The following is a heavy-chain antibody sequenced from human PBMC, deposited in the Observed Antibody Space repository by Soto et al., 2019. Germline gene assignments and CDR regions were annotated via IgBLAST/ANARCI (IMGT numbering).Heavy chain of an antibody. CDR1: GYTFTGYY. Sequence: QVQLVQSGAEVKKPGASVKVSCKASGYTFTGYYMHWVRQAPGQGLEWMGWINPNSGGTNYAQKFQGWVTMTRDTSISTAYMELSRLRSDDTAVYYCARSGYCSGGSYPFFDYWGQGTLVTVSS. V-gene: IGHV1-2*04. CDR2: INPNSGGT. CDR3: ARSGYCSGGSYPFFDY. D-gene: IGHD2-15*01. J-gene: IGHJ4*02.